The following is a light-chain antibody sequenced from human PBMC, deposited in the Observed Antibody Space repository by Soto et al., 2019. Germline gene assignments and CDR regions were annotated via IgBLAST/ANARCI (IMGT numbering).Light chain of an antibody. V-gene: IGKV3-20*01. CDR3: QQYDSSPLT. J-gene: IGKJ4*01. CDR1: QNVSSSY. Sequence: EIVLTQSPGTLSLSPGERVTLSCRASQNVSSSYLAWYQQIPGQAPRLLIYGASSRATGIPDRFSGSGSGTDFTLTISRLEPEDFAVYYCQQYDSSPLTLGGGTKVDIK. CDR2: GAS.